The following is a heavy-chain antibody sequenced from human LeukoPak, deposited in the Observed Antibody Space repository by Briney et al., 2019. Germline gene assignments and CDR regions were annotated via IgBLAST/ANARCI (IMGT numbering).Heavy chain of an antibody. D-gene: IGHD1-1*01. CDR2: IYYSGST. CDR1: GGSISSGDYY. Sequence: SETLSLTCTVSGGSISSGDYYWSWIRQPPGKGLEWIGYIYYSGSTYYSPSLKSRVTISVDTSKNQFSLKLSSVTAADTAVYYCARVATGTVYYYYGMDVWGQGTTVTVSS. V-gene: IGHV4-30-4*01. CDR3: ARVATGTVYYYYGMDV. J-gene: IGHJ6*02.